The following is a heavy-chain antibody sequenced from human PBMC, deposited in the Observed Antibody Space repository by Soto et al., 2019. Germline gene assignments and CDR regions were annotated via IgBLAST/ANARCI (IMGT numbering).Heavy chain of an antibody. CDR2: IYYSGST. D-gene: IGHD3-3*01. V-gene: IGHV4-30-4*01. CDR1: GGSISSGDYY. J-gene: IGHJ5*02. CDR3: ARYATTIFGVVTLPGGWFDP. Sequence: SETLSLTCTVSGGSISSGDYYWSWNRQPPGKGLEWIGYIYYSGSTYYNPSLKSRVTISVDTSKNQFSLKLSSVTAADTAVYYCARYATTIFGVVTLPGGWFDPWGQGTLVTVSS.